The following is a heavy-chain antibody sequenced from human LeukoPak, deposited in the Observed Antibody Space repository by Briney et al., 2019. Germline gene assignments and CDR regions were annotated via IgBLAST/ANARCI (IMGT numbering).Heavy chain of an antibody. CDR2: INWNGGST. CDR1: GFTFDDYG. D-gene: IGHD3-10*01. CDR3: ARDTSSSYGSGSDY. V-gene: IGHV3-20*04. Sequence: GGSQRLSCAASGFTFDDYGMSWVGQAPGKGLEWVSGINWNGGSTGYADSVKGRFTISRDNAKNSLYLQMNSLRAEDTALYYCARDTSSSYGSGSDYWGQGTPGTVSS. J-gene: IGHJ4*02.